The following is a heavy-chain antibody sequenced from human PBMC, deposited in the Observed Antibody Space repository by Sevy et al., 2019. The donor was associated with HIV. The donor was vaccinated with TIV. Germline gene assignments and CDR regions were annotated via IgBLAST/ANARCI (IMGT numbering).Heavy chain of an antibody. CDR1: GGSISSYY. CDR3: ARDVSGGYGGVWFDP. V-gene: IGHV4-4*07. J-gene: IGHJ5*02. D-gene: IGHD1-26*01. Sequence: SETLSLTCTVSGGSISSYYWSWIRQPAGKGLEWIGRIYTSGSTNYNPSLKSGVTMSVDTSKNQFSLKRSTVTAADTAVYYCARDVSGGYGGVWFDPWGQGTLVTVSS. CDR2: IYTSGST.